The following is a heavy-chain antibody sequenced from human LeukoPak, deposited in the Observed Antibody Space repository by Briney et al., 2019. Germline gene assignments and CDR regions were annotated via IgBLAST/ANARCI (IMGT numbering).Heavy chain of an antibody. CDR1: GLTFSNYG. CDR2: IGSSGSTT. V-gene: IGHV3-23*01. Sequence: GGSLRLSFAASGLTFSNYGLSSVRQAPGKGLEWVSGIGSSGSTTYYADSVKGRFTISRDNSKNTLYLQMNSLRAEDTAVYYCAKLGGGVTVTGLRYFDYWGQGTLVTVSS. CDR3: AKLGGGVTVTGLRYFDY. D-gene: IGHD6-19*01. J-gene: IGHJ4*02.